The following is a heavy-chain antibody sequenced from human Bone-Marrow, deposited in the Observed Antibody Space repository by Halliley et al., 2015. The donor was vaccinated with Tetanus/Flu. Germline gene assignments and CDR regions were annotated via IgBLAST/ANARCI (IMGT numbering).Heavy chain of an antibody. CDR2: IFGNGGTT. CDR3: AKAGCSGGSCYYFGY. J-gene: IGHJ4*02. V-gene: IGHV3-23*01. Sequence: SLRLSCAASGFTFSSYAMNWVRQAPGKGLEWVSIIFGNGGTTYYADSVKGRFTISRDNARNTLDLQMNSLRAEDTAVYYCAKAGCSGGSCYYFGYWGQGTLVTVSS. CDR1: GFTFSSYA. D-gene: IGHD2-15*01.